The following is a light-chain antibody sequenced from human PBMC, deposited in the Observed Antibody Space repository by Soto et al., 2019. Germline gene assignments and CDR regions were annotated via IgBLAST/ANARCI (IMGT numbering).Light chain of an antibody. CDR1: QSISTH. V-gene: IGKV1-39*01. CDR3: QQSYTSWWT. Sequence: SLSASVGDRVSITCRASQSISTHLSWYQQKPGKAPKLLIYAASSLQSWVPSRFTGSGSGTDFTLTISSLQPEDFATYYCQQSYTSWWTFGQGTKVEIK. CDR2: AAS. J-gene: IGKJ1*01.